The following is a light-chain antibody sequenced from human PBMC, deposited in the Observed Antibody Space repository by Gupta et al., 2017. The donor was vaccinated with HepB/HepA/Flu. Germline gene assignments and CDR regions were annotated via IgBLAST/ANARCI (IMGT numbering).Light chain of an antibody. J-gene: IGLJ2*01. CDR2: ANN. Sequence: SVLTQPPSASGPPGQRVTISCSGSGSTLGSNTVLWYQQLPGTAPKLLIYANNQRPTGVPDRFSGSKSGTSASLAISGLQSEDEADYYCAAWDDSLNGLLFGGGTKVAVL. V-gene: IGLV1-44*01. CDR1: GSTLGSNT. CDR3: AAWDDSLNGLL.